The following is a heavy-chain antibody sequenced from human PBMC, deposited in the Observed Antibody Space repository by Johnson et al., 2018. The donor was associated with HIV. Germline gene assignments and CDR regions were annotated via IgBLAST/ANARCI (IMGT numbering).Heavy chain of an antibody. D-gene: IGHD2-21*01. CDR3: AKVDCGGDTCAGYDPFDL. CDR2: IYNDGSRT. Sequence: YWMVWVRQVPGKRPVWVARIYNDGSRTTYADSVRGRFTISRDNAKYTVDLQMNSLRVEDTAGYYCAKVDCGGDTCAGYDPFDLWGQGTLVTVSS. J-gene: IGHJ3*01. CDR1: YW. V-gene: IGHV3-74*03.